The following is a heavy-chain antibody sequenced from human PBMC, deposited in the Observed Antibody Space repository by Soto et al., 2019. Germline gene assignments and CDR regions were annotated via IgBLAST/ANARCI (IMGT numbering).Heavy chain of an antibody. CDR3: SRRGDFYDSSVDY. Sequence: EVHLVESGGGLVQPGGSLRLSCAASGFTFSGSAMHWVRQASGKGLEWVGRIGSKVTSYATTYAASVKGRFTISRPDSKNTAYLQMNSLKTEDTAVYYCSRRGDFYDSSVDYWGPGTLVTVSS. V-gene: IGHV3-73*02. D-gene: IGHD3-22*01. CDR1: GFTFSGSA. J-gene: IGHJ4*02. CDR2: IGSKVTSYAT.